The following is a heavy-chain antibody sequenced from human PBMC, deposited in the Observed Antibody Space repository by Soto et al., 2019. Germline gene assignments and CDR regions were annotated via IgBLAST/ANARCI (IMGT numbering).Heavy chain of an antibody. D-gene: IGHD5-12*01. CDR3: ARDHHRYSGYDYVDY. V-gene: IGHV3-11*05. J-gene: IGHJ4*02. CDR2: ISSSSSYT. CDR1: GFTFSDYY. Sequence: QVQLVESGGGLVKPGGSLRLSCAASGFTFSDYYMSWIRQAPGKGLEWVSYISSSSSYTNYADSVEGRFTISRDNAKNSVYLQMNSLRAEDTAVYYCARDHHRYSGYDYVDYWGQGTLVTVSS.